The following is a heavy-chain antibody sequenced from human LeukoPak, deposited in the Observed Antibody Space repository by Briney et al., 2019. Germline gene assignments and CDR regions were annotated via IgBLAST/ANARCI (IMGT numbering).Heavy chain of an antibody. CDR3: ARGDWEDYGMDV. D-gene: IGHD3/OR15-3a*01. CDR1: GGTFSSYA. V-gene: IGHV1-69*13. CDR2: IIPIFGTA. Sequence: GASVKVSCTASGGTFSSYAISWVRQAPGQGLEWMGGIIPIFGTANYAQKFQGRVTITADESTSTAYMELSSLRSEDTAVYYCARGDWEDYGMDVWGQGTTVTVSS. J-gene: IGHJ6*02.